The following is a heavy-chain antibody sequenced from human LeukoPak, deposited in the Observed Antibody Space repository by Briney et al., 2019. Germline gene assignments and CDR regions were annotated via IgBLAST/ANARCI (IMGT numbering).Heavy chain of an antibody. Sequence: GGSLRLSCAASGFTFSSYWMNWVRQAPGKGLVWVSRIASDGSSTTYADSVKGRFSISRDNAKNTLYLQMNSLRVEDTAVYYCAKGVSGGSWIAFDIWGQGTMVTVSS. CDR2: IASDGSST. CDR1: GFTFSSYW. D-gene: IGHD3-10*01. J-gene: IGHJ3*02. CDR3: AKGVSGGSWIAFDI. V-gene: IGHV3-74*01.